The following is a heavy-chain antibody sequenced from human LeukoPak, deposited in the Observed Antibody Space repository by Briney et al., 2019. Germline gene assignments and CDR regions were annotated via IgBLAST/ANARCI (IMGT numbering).Heavy chain of an antibody. J-gene: IGHJ4*02. CDR1: GFTFSSYG. CDR3: DCSSPTCYAAGDY. Sequence: GGSLRLSCAASGFTFSSYGMHWVRQVPGKGLEWVAFIRNDGSNKNYADSVKGRFTISRDNSKNTLYLQMNSLRAEDTAVYYCDCSSPTCYAAGDYWGQGTLVTVSS. V-gene: IGHV3-30*02. CDR2: IRNDGSNK. D-gene: IGHD2-2*01.